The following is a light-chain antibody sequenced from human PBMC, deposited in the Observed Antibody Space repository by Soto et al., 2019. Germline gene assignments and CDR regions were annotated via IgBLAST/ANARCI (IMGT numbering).Light chain of an antibody. Sequence: DIQMTQSPSSLSASVGDRVTITCRASQGISNYLAWYQQKPGKVPKLLIYAASTSQSGVPSRFSGSGSGTDFTLTISSLQPEDVATYYCQKYNSALFTFGPGTKVDIK. CDR3: QKYNSALFT. CDR1: QGISNY. J-gene: IGKJ3*01. CDR2: AAS. V-gene: IGKV1-27*01.